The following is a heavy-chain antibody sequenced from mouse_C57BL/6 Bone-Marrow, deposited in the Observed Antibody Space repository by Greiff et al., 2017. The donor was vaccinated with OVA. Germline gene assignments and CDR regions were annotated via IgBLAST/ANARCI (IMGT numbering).Heavy chain of an antibody. CDR2: IWGDGST. D-gene: IGHD3-2*02. CDR1: GFSLTSYG. CDR3: AKQDSSGRFDY. Sequence: VMLVESGPGLVAPSQSLSITCTVSGFSLTSYGVSWVRQPPGQGLEWLGVIWGDGSTNYHSALISSLSISKDNSKSQVFLKLNSLQTDDTATDYWAKQDSSGRFDYWGQGTTLTVSS. V-gene: IGHV2-3*01. J-gene: IGHJ2*01.